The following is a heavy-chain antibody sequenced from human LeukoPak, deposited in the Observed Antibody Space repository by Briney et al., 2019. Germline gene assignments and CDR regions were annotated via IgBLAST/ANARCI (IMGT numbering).Heavy chain of an antibody. Sequence: GGSLRLSCVASGFTFSSYWMSWVRQAPGKGLEWVANIKQDGSEKYYVDSVKGRFTISRDNAKNSLYLQMNSLRAEDTAVYYCARGPTKYCSGGSCYSDYWGQGTLVTVSS. J-gene: IGHJ4*02. CDR1: GFTFSSYW. CDR3: ARGPTKYCSGGSCYSDY. CDR2: IKQDGSEK. D-gene: IGHD2-15*01. V-gene: IGHV3-7*01.